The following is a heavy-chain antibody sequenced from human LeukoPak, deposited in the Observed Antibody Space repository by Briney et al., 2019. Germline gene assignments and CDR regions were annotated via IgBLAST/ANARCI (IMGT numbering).Heavy chain of an antibody. Sequence: SETLSLTCTVSGGSISSSSYYWGWIRQPPGKGLEWIGSIYYSGSTYYNPSLKSRVTISVDTSKNQFSLKLSSVTAADTAVYYCASLSWGTWIQLWDRGSPTYYLDYWGGGTLVTVSS. J-gene: IGHJ4*02. V-gene: IGHV4-39*01. CDR3: ASLSWGTWIQLWDRGSPTYYLDY. CDR1: GGSISSSSYY. CDR2: IYYSGST. D-gene: IGHD5-18*01.